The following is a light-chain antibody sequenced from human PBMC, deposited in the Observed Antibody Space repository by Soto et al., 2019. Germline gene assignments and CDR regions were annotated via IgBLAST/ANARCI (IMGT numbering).Light chain of an antibody. J-gene: IGKJ1*01. CDR1: QSLSSW. CDR3: QQYYTYSQT. Sequence: DIQMTQSPSTLSASVGDRVAITCRASQSLSSWLAWYQQKPGKAPKLLIYDASSLQSGVPSRFSGTGSGTEFTLTISSLQPDDFATYYCQQYYTYSQTFGQGTKVDIK. CDR2: DAS. V-gene: IGKV1-5*01.